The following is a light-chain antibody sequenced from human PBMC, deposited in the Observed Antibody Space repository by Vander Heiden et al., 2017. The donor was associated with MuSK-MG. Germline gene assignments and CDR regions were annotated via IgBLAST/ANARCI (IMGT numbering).Light chain of an antibody. J-gene: IGLJ3*02. V-gene: IGLV1-36*01. CDR1: NSNIGNNG. CDR3: ATWDDSLNGWV. Sequence: QSVLTQPPSVSEAPRQRVTITCSGSNSNIGNNGVNWYQQLPGKAPKLLIYYDDLMPSGVSDRFSGSKSGTSASLAISGLQAEDEADYYCATWDDSLNGWVFGGGTKLTGL. CDR2: YDD.